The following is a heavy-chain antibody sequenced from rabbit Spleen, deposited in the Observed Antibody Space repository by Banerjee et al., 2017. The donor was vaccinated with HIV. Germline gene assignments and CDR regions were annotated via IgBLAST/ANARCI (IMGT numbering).Heavy chain of an antibody. D-gene: IGHD8-1*01. V-gene: IGHV1S45*01. CDR2: VRATNSNT. Sequence: QQQLEESGGGLVKPGGTLTLTCKASGIDFSSYYYMCWVRQAPGKGLEWIACVRATNSNTYYANWAKGRFTISKTSSTTVTLQMTSLTVADTATYFCARDTGSSFSSYGMDLWGPGTLVTVS. CDR3: ARDTGSSFSSYGMDL. J-gene: IGHJ6*01. CDR1: GIDFSSYYY.